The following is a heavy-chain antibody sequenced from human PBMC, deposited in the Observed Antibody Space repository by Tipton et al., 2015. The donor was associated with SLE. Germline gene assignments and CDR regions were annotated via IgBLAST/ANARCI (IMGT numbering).Heavy chain of an antibody. V-gene: IGHV3-48*02. D-gene: IGHD5-12*01. CDR1: GFTFSSYS. J-gene: IGHJ4*02. CDR3: AADSGPIPFSDY. CDR2: ISSSSSTI. Sequence: SLRLSCAASGFTFSSYSMNWVRQAPGKGLEWVSCISSSSSTIYYADSVKGRFTISRDNAKNSLYLQMNSLRDEDTAVYYCAADSGPIPFSDYWGQGTLVTVSS.